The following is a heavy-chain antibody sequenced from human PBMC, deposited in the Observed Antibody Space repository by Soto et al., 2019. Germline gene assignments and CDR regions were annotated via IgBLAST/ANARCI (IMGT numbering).Heavy chain of an antibody. D-gene: IGHD2-21*02. CDR3: TRDGDGRMTTNPYYYYGMDV. J-gene: IGHJ6*02. Sequence: SETLSLTCTVSGGSISGYYWSWIRQPPGKGLEWIGNVYYSGGAKYNPSVKRRVSISVDTSKNQFSLNLSSVTAADTAVYYCTRDGDGRMTTNPYYYYGMDVWGQGTTVTVSS. CDR2: VYYSGGA. V-gene: IGHV4-59*01. CDR1: GGSISGYY.